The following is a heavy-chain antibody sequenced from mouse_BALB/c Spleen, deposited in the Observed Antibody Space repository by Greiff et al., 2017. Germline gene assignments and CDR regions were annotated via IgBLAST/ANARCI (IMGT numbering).Heavy chain of an antibody. V-gene: IGHV3-2*02. CDR1: GYSITSDYA. D-gene: IGHD2-4*01. CDR3: AGFRYDYGDGFAY. Sequence: VQLKESGPGLVKPSQSLSLTCTVTGYSITSDYAWYWIRQFPGNNLEWMGYISYSGSTSYNQSLKSRTSITRDTSKNQFFLQLNSVTTEDTATYYCAGFRYDYGDGFAYWGQGTLVTVSA. CDR2: ISYSGST. J-gene: IGHJ3*01.